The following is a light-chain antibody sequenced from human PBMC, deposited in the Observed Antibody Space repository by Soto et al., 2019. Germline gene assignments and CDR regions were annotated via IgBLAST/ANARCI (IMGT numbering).Light chain of an antibody. J-gene: IGKJ5*01. V-gene: IGKV3-15*01. CDR1: QYISTF. CDR2: DTS. Sequence: EVVITQSPPTLSVSPGERATLPCRASQYISTFLAWYQQRPGQAPRLLIYDTSTRATGIPARFSGSGSGTEFTLTISSLQSEDFAVYYCQQYNNWPPITFGQGTRLEIK. CDR3: QQYNNWPPIT.